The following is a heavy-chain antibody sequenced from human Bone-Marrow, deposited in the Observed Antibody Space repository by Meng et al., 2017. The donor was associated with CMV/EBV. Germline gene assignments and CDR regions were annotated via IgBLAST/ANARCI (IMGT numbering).Heavy chain of an antibody. J-gene: IGHJ5*02. CDR2: IKSKTDGGTT. Sequence: GESLKISCAASGFTFSNAWMSWVRQAPGKGLEWVGRIKSKTDGGTTDYAAPVKGRFTISRDDSKNTLYLQMNSLKTEDTAVYYCTTERSAAEYNWFDPWSQGTLVNVSS. CDR1: GFTFSNAW. D-gene: IGHD6-13*01. CDR3: TTERSAAEYNWFDP. V-gene: IGHV3-15*01.